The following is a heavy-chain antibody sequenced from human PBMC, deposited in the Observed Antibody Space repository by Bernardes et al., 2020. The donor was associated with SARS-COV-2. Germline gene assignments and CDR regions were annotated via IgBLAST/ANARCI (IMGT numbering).Heavy chain of an antibody. CDR3: AKEDYDILTGQYFFDY. J-gene: IGHJ4*02. Sequence: GGSLRLSCAASRFTFSSYAMSWVRQAPGKGLEWVSAISGSGSSTYYADSVQGRFTISRDNSKNTLYLQMNSLRAEDTALYYCAKEDYDILTGQYFFDYWGQGTLVTVSS. CDR1: RFTFSSYA. D-gene: IGHD3-9*01. CDR2: ISGSGSST. V-gene: IGHV3-23*01.